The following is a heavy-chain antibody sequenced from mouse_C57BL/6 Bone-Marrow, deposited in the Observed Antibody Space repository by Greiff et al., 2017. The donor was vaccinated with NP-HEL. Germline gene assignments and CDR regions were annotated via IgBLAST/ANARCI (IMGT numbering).Heavy chain of an antibody. Sequence: VMLVESGAELVRPGASVKLSCKASGYTFTDYYINWVKQRPGQGLEWIARIYPGSGNTYYNEKFKGKATLTAEKSSSTAYMQLSSLTSEDSAVYFCARGVGHWGQGTTLTVSS. J-gene: IGHJ2*01. CDR1: GYTFTDYY. CDR3: ARGVGH. D-gene: IGHD4-1*01. CDR2: IYPGSGNT. V-gene: IGHV1-76*01.